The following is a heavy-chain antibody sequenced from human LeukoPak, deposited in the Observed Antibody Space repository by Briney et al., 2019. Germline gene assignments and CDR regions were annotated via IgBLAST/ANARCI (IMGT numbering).Heavy chain of an antibody. J-gene: IGHJ6*02. CDR2: IYPADSNT. D-gene: IGHD3-10*01. V-gene: IGHV5-51*01. Sequence: GESLKISCKGSGYRFPSYWIGWVRQMPGKGLEWMGIIYPADSNTRYSPSFQGQVTISADKSITTAYLQWSSLKASDTAMYYCATRSGSYSDDYYYYYMDVWGQGTTVTVSS. CDR1: GYRFPSYW. CDR3: ATRSGSYSDDYYYYYMDV.